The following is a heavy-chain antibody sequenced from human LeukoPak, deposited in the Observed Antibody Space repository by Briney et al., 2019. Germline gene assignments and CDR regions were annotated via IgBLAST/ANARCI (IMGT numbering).Heavy chain of an antibody. CDR3: AKEGDQFRGYLDA. V-gene: IGHV3-33*06. J-gene: IGHJ6*03. Sequence: GRSLRLSCAASGFTFSRLGMQWVRQAPGKGLEWVAMIWHDGSVEEYAASVKGRFTISRDNSRDTLFLQMNRLRDDDTAVYYCAKEGDQFRGYLDAWGKGTKVTVSS. CDR2: IWHDGSVE. D-gene: IGHD3-16*01. CDR1: GFTFSRLG.